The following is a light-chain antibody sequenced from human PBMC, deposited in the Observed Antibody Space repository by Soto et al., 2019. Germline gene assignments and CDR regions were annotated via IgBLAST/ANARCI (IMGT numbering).Light chain of an antibody. CDR3: QQYNNWPRT. CDR2: GAS. J-gene: IGKJ1*01. CDR1: QSVSSN. Sequence: EIVMTQSPASLSVSPGERATLSCRASQSVSSNLAWYQQKPGQAPRLLIYGASARATGFPARFSGSGSGTEFTLTISSLQSEDFAVYHCQQYNNWPRTFGQGTKVDIK. V-gene: IGKV3D-15*01.